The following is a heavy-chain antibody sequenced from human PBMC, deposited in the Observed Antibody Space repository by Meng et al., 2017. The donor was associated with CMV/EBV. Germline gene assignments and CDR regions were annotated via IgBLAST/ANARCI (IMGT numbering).Heavy chain of an antibody. CDR3: AKDFRYCSGGSCQPI. CDR2: ISYAGNTK. J-gene: IGHJ4*02. V-gene: IGHV3-30*18. CDR1: AFAFSSYG. Sequence: SAFAFSSYGVHWVRQAPGKGLEWVSVISYAGNTKYYADSVQCRYTISRSNCKNTMYLQMNRLRAEDTAVYYSAKDFRYCSGGSCQPIWGQGTLVTVSS. D-gene: IGHD2-15*01.